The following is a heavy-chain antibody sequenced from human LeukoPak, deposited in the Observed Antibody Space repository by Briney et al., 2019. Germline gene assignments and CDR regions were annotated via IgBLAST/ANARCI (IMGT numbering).Heavy chain of an antibody. CDR1: GYTFTGYY. J-gene: IGHJ4*02. CDR3: ATGTIYCSSCSDDY. V-gene: IGHV1-2*02. Sequence: ASVKVSCKASGYTFTGYYMHWVRQAPGQGLEWMGWINPNSGGTNYAQKFQGRVTMTRDTSISTAYMELSRLRSEDTAVYYCATGTIYCSSCSDDYWGQGTLVTVSS. D-gene: IGHD2-2*01. CDR2: INPNSGGT.